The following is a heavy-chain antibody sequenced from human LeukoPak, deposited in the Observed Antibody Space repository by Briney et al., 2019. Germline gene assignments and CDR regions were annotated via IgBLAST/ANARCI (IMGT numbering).Heavy chain of an antibody. Sequence: PGRSLRLSCAASGFTFSSYAMHWGRQAPGKGLEWVAVISYDGSNKYYENTVKGRFTISRDNSKNTLYLQMNSLRAEDTAVYYCARDRQAWYTYFDYWGQGTLVTVS. CDR3: ARDRQAWYTYFDY. CDR2: ISYDGSNK. J-gene: IGHJ4*02. D-gene: IGHD1-14*01. CDR1: GFTFSSYA. V-gene: IGHV3-30-3*01.